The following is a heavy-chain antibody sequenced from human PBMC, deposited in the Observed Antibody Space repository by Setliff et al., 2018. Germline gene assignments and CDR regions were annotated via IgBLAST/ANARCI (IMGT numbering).Heavy chain of an antibody. CDR3: ARESAGDESVRHLYYTDV. CDR1: GGSMSSGPNY. Sequence: SQTLSLTCTVSGGSMSSGPNYWSWIRQPAGRGLEWVGRVYSSVYSSGITSYNPSLKSRVTISMDTSKNQFSLGLTSVTAADTAVYYCARESAGDESVRHLYYTDVWGRGTTVTVSS. D-gene: IGHD1-1*01. J-gene: IGHJ6*03. CDR2: VYSSVYSSGIT. V-gene: IGHV4-61*02.